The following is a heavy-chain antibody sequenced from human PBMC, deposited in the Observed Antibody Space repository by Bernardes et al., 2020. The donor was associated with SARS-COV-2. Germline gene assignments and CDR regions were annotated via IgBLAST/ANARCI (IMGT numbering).Heavy chain of an antibody. CDR2: ISSNGGST. J-gene: IGHJ4*02. D-gene: IGHD3-16*01. V-gene: IGHV3-64D*06. Sequence: GGFLCLSCSASGLTFSNYAMHWVRQAPGKGLEYVSVISSNGGSTYYADSVKGRFTISRDNSKKTLYLQMSSLRAEDTAVYYCVKDWGGGDYWGQGTLVTVSS. CDR1: GLTFSNYA. CDR3: VKDWGGGDY.